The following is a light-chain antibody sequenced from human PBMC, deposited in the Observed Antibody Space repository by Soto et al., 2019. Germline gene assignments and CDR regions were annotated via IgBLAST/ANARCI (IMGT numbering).Light chain of an antibody. CDR1: SSDVGGYNY. V-gene: IGLV2-11*01. CDR2: DVS. J-gene: IGLJ1*01. CDR3: CSFAGGFYA. Sequence: QSVLTQPPSVSGSPGQSVTISCTGTSSDVGGYNYVSWYQQHPGKAPKVIIFDVSKRPSGVPDRFSGSKSGSTASLTISGLQPDDEGDYYCCSFAGGFYAVGTGTKVTVL.